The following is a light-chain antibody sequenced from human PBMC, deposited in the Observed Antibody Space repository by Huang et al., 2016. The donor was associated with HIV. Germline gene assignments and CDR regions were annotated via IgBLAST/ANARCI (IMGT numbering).Light chain of an antibody. CDR2: SGS. CDR1: QSLLHGNGYTD. Sequence: DIVMIQSPLSLSVTPGEAASISCRSSQSLLHGNGYTDLEWYLQKPGQSPQLLIYSGSDRSPGVPARFSASGSGTDFSLTISSVEAEDIGIYYCMQSLQTPGTFGQGTRLDIK. V-gene: IGKV2-28*01. CDR3: MQSLQTPGT. J-gene: IGKJ5*01.